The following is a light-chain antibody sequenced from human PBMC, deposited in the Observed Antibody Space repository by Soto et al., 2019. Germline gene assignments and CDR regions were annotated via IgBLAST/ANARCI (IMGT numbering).Light chain of an antibody. V-gene: IGKV1-39*01. CDR3: QQNYRTPLT. CDR1: QSINIY. J-gene: IGKJ4*01. CDR2: DAS. Sequence: DIQMTQSPSSLSASVGDRVTIACRASQSINIYLSWYQQEPGKAPKLLMYDASSLQSGVPSRFSGSGSGTHFTLTISSLQREDFATCYCQQNYRTPLTFGGGTKVELK.